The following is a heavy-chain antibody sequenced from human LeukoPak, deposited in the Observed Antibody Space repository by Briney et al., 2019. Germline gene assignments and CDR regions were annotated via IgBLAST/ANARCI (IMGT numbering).Heavy chain of an antibody. CDR2: IYYSGST. CDR1: GGSISSYY. D-gene: IGHD6-19*01. J-gene: IGHJ6*03. CDR3: ARHRSSGWYSRRNYYYYMDV. V-gene: IGHV4-59*08. Sequence: PSETLSLTCTVSGGSISSYYWSWIRQPPGKGLEWIGCIYYSGSTNYNPSLKSRVNISVDTSKNQFSLKLSSVTAADTAVYYCARHRSSGWYSRRNYYYYMDVWGKGTTVTVSS.